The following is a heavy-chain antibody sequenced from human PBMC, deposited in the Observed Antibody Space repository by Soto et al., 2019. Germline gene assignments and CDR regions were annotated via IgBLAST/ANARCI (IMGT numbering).Heavy chain of an antibody. CDR3: AKVGVAAPFDY. CDR2: ISYDGSNK. CDR1: GFTFSSYG. J-gene: IGHJ4*02. Sequence: QVQLVESGGGVVQPGRSLRLSCAASGFTFSSYGMHWVRQAPGKGLEWVAVISYDGSNKYCADSVKGRFTISRDNSKNTLSLQMNSLRAEDTAVYYCAKVGVAAPFDYWGQGTLVTVSS. V-gene: IGHV3-30*18. D-gene: IGHD6-13*01.